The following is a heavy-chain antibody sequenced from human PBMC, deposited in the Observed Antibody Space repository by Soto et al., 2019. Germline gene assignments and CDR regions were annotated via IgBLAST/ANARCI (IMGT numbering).Heavy chain of an antibody. V-gene: IGHV1-18*01. D-gene: IGHD3-9*01. Sequence: ASVKVSCKASGYTFTSYGISWVRQAPGQGLEWMGWISAYNGNTNYAQKLQGRVTMTTDTSTSTAYMELRSLRSDDTAVYYCARDRIDILTGFARDEGTGYMSHHDYWGQGTLVTVSS. CDR1: GYTFTSYG. J-gene: IGHJ4*02. CDR3: ARDRIDILTGFARDEGTGYMSHHDY. CDR2: ISAYNGNT.